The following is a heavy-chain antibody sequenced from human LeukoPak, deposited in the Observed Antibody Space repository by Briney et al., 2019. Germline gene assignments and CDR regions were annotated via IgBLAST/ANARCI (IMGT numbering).Heavy chain of an antibody. V-gene: IGHV3-21*01. CDR1: GSTFYNYK. Sequence: GSLRLSCAFSGSTFYNYKIKLVGQPPGGGGEGGSAIRSSNSFIYYADSVKGRFTISRDNAKNSLYLQMNSLRVEDTAVYYCTNRAAYDSGGGFGENWGQGTLVTVSS. CDR2: IRSSNSFI. D-gene: IGHD2-15*01. CDR3: TNRAAYDSGGGFGEN. J-gene: IGHJ4*02.